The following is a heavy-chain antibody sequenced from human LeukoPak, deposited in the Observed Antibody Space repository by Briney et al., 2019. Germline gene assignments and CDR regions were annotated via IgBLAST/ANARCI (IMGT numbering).Heavy chain of an antibody. J-gene: IGHJ4*02. V-gene: IGHV4-39*01. CDR1: GGSINNSSYY. CDR3: ARRTIFGVVMPFDY. D-gene: IGHD3-3*01. Sequence: SETLSLTCAVSGGSINNSSYYWGWIRQPPGKGLEWIGSIYYSGVTYYNPPLKSRVTISVDTSKNQFSLKLSSVTAADTAVYHCARRTIFGVVMPFDYWGQGTLVTVSS. CDR2: IYYSGVT.